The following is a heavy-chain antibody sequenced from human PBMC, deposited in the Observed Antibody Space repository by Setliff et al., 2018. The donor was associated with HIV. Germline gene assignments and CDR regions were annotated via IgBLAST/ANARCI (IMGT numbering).Heavy chain of an antibody. Sequence: PSETLSLTCTVSGGSISSYYWSWIRQPPGKGLGWIGYINTSGTTNYNPSLKSRVTISVDTSKNQFSLKLSSVTAADTAVYFCARQTYYYDNSGHNWFDPWGQGTLVTVS. J-gene: IGHJ5*02. CDR1: GGSISSYY. CDR3: ARQTYYYDNSGHNWFDP. V-gene: IGHV4-4*09. CDR2: INTSGTT. D-gene: IGHD3-22*01.